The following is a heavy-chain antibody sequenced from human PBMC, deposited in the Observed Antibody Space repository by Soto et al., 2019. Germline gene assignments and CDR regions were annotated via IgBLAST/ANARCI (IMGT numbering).Heavy chain of an antibody. J-gene: IGHJ4*02. V-gene: IGHV3-23*01. CDR3: ARRGSGSYYDC. D-gene: IGHD1-26*01. CDR1: GFTFSSYA. Sequence: EVQLLESGGGLVQPGGSLRLSCAASGFTFSSYAMRWVRQAPGKGLEWVSAISGSGDSTYYADSVKGRFTISRDNSKNTLYLQMNSLRAEDTAIYYCARRGSGSYYDCWGQGTLVPVSS. CDR2: ISGSGDST.